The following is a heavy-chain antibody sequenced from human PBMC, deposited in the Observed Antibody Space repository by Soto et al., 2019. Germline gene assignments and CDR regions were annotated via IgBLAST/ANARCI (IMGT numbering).Heavy chain of an antibody. J-gene: IGHJ4*02. CDR3: ATRSPSFDY. Sequence: QVQLVQSGPEVKKPGAAVKVSCKTSGYIFTTYGISWVRQAPGQGLEWMGWISTSKGNTNYAQKFXXGXTXXTAISTSTAYMELRGLRSDDTAVYYCATRSPSFDYWGQGTLVTVSS. CDR1: GYIFTTYG. CDR2: ISTSKGNT. V-gene: IGHV1-18*01.